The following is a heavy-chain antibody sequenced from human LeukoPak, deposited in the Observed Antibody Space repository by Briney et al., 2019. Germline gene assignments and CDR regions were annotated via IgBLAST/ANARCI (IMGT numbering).Heavy chain of an antibody. D-gene: IGHD1-26*01. CDR2: VSHDGSKK. J-gene: IGHJ1*01. CDR1: GFTFSSYG. Sequence: GGSLRLSCAASGFTFSSYGMHWVRQAPGKGLEWVAVVSHDGSKKYYADSVKGRFTISRDNSKNTLYLQMNSLRDEDTAVYYCAKDPYSGSFEYFQHWGQGTLVTVSS. V-gene: IGHV3-30*18. CDR3: AKDPYSGSFEYFQH.